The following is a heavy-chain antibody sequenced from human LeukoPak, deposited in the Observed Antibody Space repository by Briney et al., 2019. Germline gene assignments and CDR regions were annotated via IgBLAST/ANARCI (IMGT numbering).Heavy chain of an antibody. CDR1: GYTFTIYG. Sequence: ASVKVSCKASGYTFTIYGISWVRQAPGQGLEWMGWISAYNGNTNYAQKLQGRVTMTTDTSTSTAYMELRSLRSDDTAVYYCARENGAHDYGDFGVTEIDYWGQGTLVTVSS. V-gene: IGHV1-18*01. J-gene: IGHJ4*02. D-gene: IGHD4-17*01. CDR2: ISAYNGNT. CDR3: ARENGAHDYGDFGVTEIDY.